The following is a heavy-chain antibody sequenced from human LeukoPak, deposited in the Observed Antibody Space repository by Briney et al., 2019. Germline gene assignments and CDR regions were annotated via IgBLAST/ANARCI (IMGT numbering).Heavy chain of an antibody. D-gene: IGHD3-10*01. Sequence: GESLKISCKGPGYSFTTYRISWVRQMPGKGLEWMGTIDPRDSYSNYSPSFQGHVTISADKSISTASLQWSSLKASDTAMYYCARHGGGFDYWGQGTLVTVSS. CDR3: ARHGGGFDY. CDR2: IDPRDSYS. V-gene: IGHV5-10-1*01. CDR1: GYSFTTYR. J-gene: IGHJ4*02.